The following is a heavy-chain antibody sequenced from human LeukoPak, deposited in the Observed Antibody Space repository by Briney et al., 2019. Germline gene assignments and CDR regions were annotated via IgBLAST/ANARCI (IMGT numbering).Heavy chain of an antibody. V-gene: IGHV3-11*05. J-gene: IGHJ3*02. Sequence: PGGSLRLSCAASAFTFSDYYMGWIRQAPGKGLEWVSYISTSSSYTNYADSVKGRFTISRDNAKNSLYLQMNSLRAEDTAMYYCARALTTLDAFDIWGQGTMVTVSS. CDR3: ARALTTLDAFDI. CDR1: AFTFSDYY. D-gene: IGHD4-17*01. CDR2: ISTSSSYT.